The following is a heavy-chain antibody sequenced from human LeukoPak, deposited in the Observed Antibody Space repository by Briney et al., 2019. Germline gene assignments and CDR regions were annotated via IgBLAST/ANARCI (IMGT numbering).Heavy chain of an antibody. CDR1: GHTLTSYG. J-gene: IGHJ1*01. Sequence: ASVKVSCTASGHTLTSYGINWVRQAPGQGLEWMGWISTSNGSTDYAQKFQGRVTMTTDTSTSTVYLELRSLRSVDTAVYYCAFSGATQTSEYFQHWGQGSLVTVSS. D-gene: IGHD1-26*01. CDR3: AFSGATQTSEYFQH. V-gene: IGHV1-18*01. CDR2: ISTSNGST.